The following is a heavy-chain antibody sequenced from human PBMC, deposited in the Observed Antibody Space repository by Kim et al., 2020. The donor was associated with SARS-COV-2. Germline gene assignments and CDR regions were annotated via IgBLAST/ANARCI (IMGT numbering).Heavy chain of an antibody. D-gene: IGHD3-22*01. CDR3: ARLIFDYYDSSGDSDY. J-gene: IGHJ4*02. Sequence: SETLSLTCTVSGGSISSSSYYWGWIRQPPGKGLEWIGSIYYSGSTYYNPSLKSRVTISVDTSKNQFSLKLSSVTAADTAVYYCARLIFDYYDSSGDSDYWGQGTLVTVSS. V-gene: IGHV4-39*01. CDR1: GGSISSSSYY. CDR2: IYYSGST.